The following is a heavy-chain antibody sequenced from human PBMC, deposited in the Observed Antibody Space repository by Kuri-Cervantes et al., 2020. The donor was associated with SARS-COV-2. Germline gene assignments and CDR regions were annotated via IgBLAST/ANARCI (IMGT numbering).Heavy chain of an antibody. V-gene: IGHV4-39*01. CDR3: ASAQGPYYHDSSGYYRFDY. J-gene: IGHJ4*02. D-gene: IGHD3-22*01. CDR1: GGSISSSSYY. Sequence: SETLSLTCTVSGGSISSSSYYWGWIRQPPGKGLEWIGSIYYSGSTYYNPSLKSRVTISVDTSKNQFSLKLSSVTAADTAVYYCASAQGPYYHDSSGYYRFDYWGQGTLVTVSS. CDR2: IYYSGST.